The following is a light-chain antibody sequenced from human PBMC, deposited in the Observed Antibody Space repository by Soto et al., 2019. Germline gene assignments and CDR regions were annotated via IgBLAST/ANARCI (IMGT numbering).Light chain of an antibody. Sequence: LFPGEGDSHCCRASQEISSSYVAWYQQKPGQAPRLLIYAASNRATGIPARFSGSGSGTDFTLTISSLEPEDFAVYYCQQRNNWPPGITFGQGTRLENK. V-gene: IGKV3-11*01. CDR3: QQRNNWPPGIT. J-gene: IGKJ5*01. CDR1: QEISSSY. CDR2: AAS.